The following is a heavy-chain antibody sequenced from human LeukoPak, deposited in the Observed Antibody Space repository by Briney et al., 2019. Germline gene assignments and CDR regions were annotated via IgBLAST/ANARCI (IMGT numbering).Heavy chain of an antibody. Sequence: GASVKVSCKASGYTFTSYYMHWVRQAPGQGLEWMGWINPNSGGTNYAQKFQGRVTMTRDTSISTAYMELCRLRSDDTAVYYCARDRGDSSSWPNWYFDLWGRGTLVTVSS. J-gene: IGHJ2*01. CDR1: GYTFTSYY. CDR2: INPNSGGT. CDR3: ARDRGDSSSWPNWYFDL. D-gene: IGHD6-13*01. V-gene: IGHV1-2*02.